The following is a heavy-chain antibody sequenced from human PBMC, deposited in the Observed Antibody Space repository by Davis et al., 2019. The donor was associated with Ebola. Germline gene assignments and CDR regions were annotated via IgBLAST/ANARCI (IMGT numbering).Heavy chain of an antibody. CDR2: ISSSSSYI. CDR3: ARDAGPGTAMVKGYYYYYGMDV. J-gene: IGHJ6*02. V-gene: IGHV3-21*01. CDR1: GFTFSSYS. D-gene: IGHD5-18*01. Sequence: GESLKISCAASGFTFSSYSMNWVRQAPGKGLEWVSSISSSSSYIYYADSVKGRFTISRDNAKNSLYLQMNSLRAEDTAVYYCARDAGPGTAMVKGYYYYYGMDVWGQGTTVTVSS.